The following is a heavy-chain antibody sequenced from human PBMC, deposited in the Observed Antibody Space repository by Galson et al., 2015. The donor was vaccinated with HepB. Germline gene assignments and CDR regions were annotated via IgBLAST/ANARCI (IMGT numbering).Heavy chain of an antibody. Sequence: SVKVSCKASGGTFSSYAISWVRQAPGQGLEWMGGIIPIFGTANYAQKFQGRVTITADESTSTAYMELSSLRSEDTAVYYCARGLPGGYSYGSLYYYYGMDVWGQGTTVTVSS. D-gene: IGHD5-18*01. CDR1: GGTFSSYA. V-gene: IGHV1-69*13. CDR2: IIPIFGTA. J-gene: IGHJ6*02. CDR3: ARGLPGGYSYGSLYYYYGMDV.